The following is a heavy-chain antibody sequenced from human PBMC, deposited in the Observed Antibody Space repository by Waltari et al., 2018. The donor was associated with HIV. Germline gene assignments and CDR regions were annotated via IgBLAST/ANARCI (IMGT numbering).Heavy chain of an antibody. Sequence: QVQLQQWGAGLLKPSETLSLTCSVYGGSFSGYYCSWIRQPPGKGLEWIGEIKHSVSTNYNHSLKSRVIISVDTSKNQFSLKLSSVTAADTAVYYCASSIVRVVKGVYYYYGMDVWGQGTTVTVSS. J-gene: IGHJ6*02. CDR2: IKHSVST. V-gene: IGHV4-34*01. CDR3: ASSIVRVVKGVYYYYGMDV. D-gene: IGHD3-3*01. CDR1: GGSFSGYY.